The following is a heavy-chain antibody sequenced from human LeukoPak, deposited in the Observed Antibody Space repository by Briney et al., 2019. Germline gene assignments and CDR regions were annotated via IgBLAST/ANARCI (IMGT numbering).Heavy chain of an antibody. D-gene: IGHD5-12*01. CDR1: GFTFDDYA. CDR3: AKAISPASGYGNLIDY. Sequence: GGSLRLSCAASGFTFDDYAMHWVRQAPGKGLEWVSGISWNSGSIGYADSVKGRFTISRDNAKNSLYLQMNSLRAEDTALYYCAKAISPASGYGNLIDYWGQGTLVTVSS. J-gene: IGHJ4*02. V-gene: IGHV3-9*01. CDR2: ISWNSGSI.